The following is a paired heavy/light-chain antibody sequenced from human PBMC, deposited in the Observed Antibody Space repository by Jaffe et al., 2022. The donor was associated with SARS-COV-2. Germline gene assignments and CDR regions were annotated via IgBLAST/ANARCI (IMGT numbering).Light chain of an antibody. CDR2: AAS. V-gene: IGKV1-39*01. CDR3: QQSYSTPLT. CDR1: QSISTY. Sequence: DIQLTQSPSSLSASVGDRVTITCRASQSISTYLNWFQQKPGKPPKLLIYAASGLQSGVPSRFSGSGSETGFALTITSLQPEDFATYYCQQSYSTPLTFGGGTQVEMK. J-gene: IGKJ4*01.
Heavy chain of an antibody. Sequence: QVQLQESGPRLVKPSETLSLTCTVSGGSITYYYWSWIRQPPRKGLEWIGYVYNGGSTNNNPSLKSRVAMSLDTSKNQFYLSLSSVTAADTAVYFCARVRPTENGDMIESWGQGTLVTVSS. CDR1: GGSITYYY. V-gene: IGHV4-59*01. D-gene: IGHD4-17*01. CDR3: ARVRPTENGDMIES. J-gene: IGHJ4*02. CDR2: VYNGGST.